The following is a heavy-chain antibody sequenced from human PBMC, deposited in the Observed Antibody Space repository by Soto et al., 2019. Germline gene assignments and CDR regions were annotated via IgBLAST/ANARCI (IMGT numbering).Heavy chain of an antibody. Sequence: GSLRLSCAASGLIFNSYAMSWVRQAPGKGLEWVSSISGSGGTTFYADSVKGRFTISRDNSKNTLYLQMNSLKSEDTAMYYCTRSGGGYDYLDYWGQGTLVTVSS. D-gene: IGHD5-12*01. CDR1: GLIFNSYA. CDR3: TRSGGGYDYLDY. J-gene: IGHJ4*02. V-gene: IGHV3-23*01. CDR2: ISGSGGTT.